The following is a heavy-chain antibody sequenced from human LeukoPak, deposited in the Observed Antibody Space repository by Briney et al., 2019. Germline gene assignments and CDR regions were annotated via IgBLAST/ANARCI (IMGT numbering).Heavy chain of an antibody. CDR1: GFTFSNYG. V-gene: IGHV3-30*02. CDR2: IRYDGGNK. Sequence: GGSLRPSCAASGFTFSNYGMHWVRQAPGKGLEWVAFIRYDGGNKYYADSVTGRFTISRDNSKNTLYLQMNSLRGEDTAVYYCAKDMAGYDFWSGQDADYWGQGTLVTVSS. D-gene: IGHD3-3*01. CDR3: AKDMAGYDFWSGQDADY. J-gene: IGHJ4*02.